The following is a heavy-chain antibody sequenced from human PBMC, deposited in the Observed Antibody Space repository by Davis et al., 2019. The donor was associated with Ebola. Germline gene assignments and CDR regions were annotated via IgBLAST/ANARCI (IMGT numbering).Heavy chain of an antibody. Sequence: MPSETLSLTCTVSAGSIRTSSYYWGWIRQPPGKGLEWVGSIYYSGTTYYSPSLKSRLTISVDTSKNQFSLKLNSVTAADTAVYYCARHDYDFWSGYYGGNWFDPWGQGTLVTVSS. J-gene: IGHJ5*02. CDR3: ARHDYDFWSGYYGGNWFDP. CDR2: IYYSGTT. V-gene: IGHV4-39*01. CDR1: AGSIRTSSYY. D-gene: IGHD3-3*01.